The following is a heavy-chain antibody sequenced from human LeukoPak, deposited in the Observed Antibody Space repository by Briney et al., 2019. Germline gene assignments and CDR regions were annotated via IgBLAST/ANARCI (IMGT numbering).Heavy chain of an antibody. Sequence: SETLSLTCTVSGGSISSGSYYWSWIRQPARKGLEWIGRIYTSGSTNYNPSLKSRVTISVDTSKNQFSLKLSSVTAADTAVYYCAREVYAIHYYYYYGMDVWGQGTTVTVSS. D-gene: IGHD2-8*01. J-gene: IGHJ6*02. CDR3: AREVYAIHYYYYYGMDV. V-gene: IGHV4-61*02. CDR2: IYTSGST. CDR1: GGSISSGSYY.